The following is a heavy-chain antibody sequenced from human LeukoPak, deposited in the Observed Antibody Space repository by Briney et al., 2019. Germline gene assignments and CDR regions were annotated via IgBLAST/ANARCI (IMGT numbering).Heavy chain of an antibody. CDR2: IYYSGST. J-gene: IGHJ4*02. CDR3: ARHRSSGYSIKVWGAYYFDY. CDR1: GGSISSSSYY. V-gene: IGHV4-39*01. Sequence: SETLSLTCTVSGGSISSSSYYWGWIRQPPGKGLEWIGSIYYSGSTYYNPSLKSRVTISVDTSKNQFSLKLSSVTAADTAVYYCARHRSSGYSIKVWGAYYFDYWGQGTLVTVSS. D-gene: IGHD3-22*01.